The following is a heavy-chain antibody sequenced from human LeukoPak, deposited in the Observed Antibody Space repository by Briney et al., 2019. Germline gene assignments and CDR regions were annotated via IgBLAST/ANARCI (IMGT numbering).Heavy chain of an antibody. CDR2: IYYSGST. V-gene: IGHV4-59*01. Sequence: SETLSLTCTVSGGSISSYYWSWIRQPPGKGLEWIGYIYYSGSTNYNPSLKSRVTISVDTSKNQFSLKLSSVTAADTAVYYCARMYGSGCDYWGQGTLVTVSS. CDR1: GGSISSYY. CDR3: ARMYGSGCDY. D-gene: IGHD6-19*01. J-gene: IGHJ4*02.